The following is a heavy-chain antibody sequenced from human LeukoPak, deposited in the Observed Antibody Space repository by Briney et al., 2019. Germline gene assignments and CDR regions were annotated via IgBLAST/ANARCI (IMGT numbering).Heavy chain of an antibody. CDR1: GFTFSSYS. D-gene: IGHD6-13*01. CDR2: ISGSGGST. J-gene: IGHJ4*02. V-gene: IGHV3-23*01. Sequence: GGSLRLSCAASGFTFSSYSMSWVRQAPGKGLEWVSAISGSGGSTYYADSVKGRFTISRDNSKNTLYVQVNSLRAEDTAVYYCAKATTKGIAAVGTYFDYWGQGTLVTVSS. CDR3: AKATTKGIAAVGTYFDY.